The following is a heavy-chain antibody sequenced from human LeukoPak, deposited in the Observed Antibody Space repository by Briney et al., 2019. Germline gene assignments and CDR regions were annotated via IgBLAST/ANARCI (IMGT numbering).Heavy chain of an antibody. CDR2: IIPIFGTA. V-gene: IGHV1-69*13. Sequence: GASVKVSCKASGGTFSSYAISWVRQAPGQGLEWMGGIIPIFGTANYAQKFQGRVTITADESTSTAYMELSSLRSEDTAVYYCARDHPVALSEVWGSYNFDYWGQGTLVTVSS. CDR1: GGTFSSYA. J-gene: IGHJ4*02. D-gene: IGHD3-16*01. CDR3: ARDHPVALSEVWGSYNFDY.